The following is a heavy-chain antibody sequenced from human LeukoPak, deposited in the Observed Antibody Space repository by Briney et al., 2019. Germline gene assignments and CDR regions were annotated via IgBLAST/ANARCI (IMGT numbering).Heavy chain of an antibody. Sequence: ASVKVSCKASGYTFSNYGITWVRQAPGQGLEWMGGIVPILGPVNYAQNFQGRVTFTADKSTTTAYMELTSLRSEDTAMYYCARVDTATYNAFDIWGQGTMVTVSS. CDR3: ARVDTATYNAFDI. CDR1: GYTFSNYG. CDR2: IVPILGPV. D-gene: IGHD5-12*01. J-gene: IGHJ3*02. V-gene: IGHV1-69*06.